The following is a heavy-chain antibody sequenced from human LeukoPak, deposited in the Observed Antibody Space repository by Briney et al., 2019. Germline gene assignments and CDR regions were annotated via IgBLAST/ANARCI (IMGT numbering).Heavy chain of an antibody. J-gene: IGHJ4*02. CDR1: GYTFTTHY. Sequence: ASVKVSCKASGYTFTTHYMHWLRQAPGQGLEWMGIINPSGGSTTYAQKFQGRVTVTRDMSTSTVYMEVSSLRSEDTAVYYCARDMSRGLYHDSSYFDFWGQGTLVTVSS. V-gene: IGHV1-46*01. CDR2: INPSGGST. CDR3: ARDMSRGLYHDSSYFDF. D-gene: IGHD3-22*01.